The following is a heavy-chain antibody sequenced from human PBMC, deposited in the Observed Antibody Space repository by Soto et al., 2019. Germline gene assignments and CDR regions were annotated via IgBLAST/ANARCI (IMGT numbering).Heavy chain of an antibody. CDR1: GFTFSSYW. CDR2: IKQDGSEK. J-gene: IGHJ6*02. D-gene: IGHD2-15*01. V-gene: IGHV3-7*01. Sequence: EVQLVESGGGLVQPGGSLRLSCAASGFTFSSYWMSWVRQAPGKGLEWVANIKQDGSEKYYVDSVKGRFTISRDNAKNSLRLQMNSLRAEDTAVYYCARGVDVVVVYGVFYYRYGMDVWGQGTTVTVSS. CDR3: ARGVDVVVVYGVFYYRYGMDV.